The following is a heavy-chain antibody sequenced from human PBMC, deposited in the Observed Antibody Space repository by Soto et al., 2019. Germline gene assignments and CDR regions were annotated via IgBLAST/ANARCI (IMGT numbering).Heavy chain of an antibody. D-gene: IGHD2-15*01. CDR1: GYTFTGYY. CDR2: INPNSGGT. Sequence: ASVKVSCKASGYTFTGYYMHWVRQAPGQGLEWMGWINPNSGGTNYAQKFQGRVTMTRDTSTSTAYMELNRLTSDDTAVYYCASEDCRNTNCLKGFDYWGQGTLVTVSS. V-gene: IGHV1-2*02. J-gene: IGHJ4*02. CDR3: ASEDCRNTNCLKGFDY.